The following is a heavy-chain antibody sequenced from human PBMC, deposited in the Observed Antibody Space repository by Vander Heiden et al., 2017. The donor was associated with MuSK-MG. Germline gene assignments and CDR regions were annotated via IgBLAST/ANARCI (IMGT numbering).Heavy chain of an antibody. J-gene: IGHJ5*02. Sequence: QVQLQESGPGLVKPSETLSLTCAVSGLSIISNNWWTWFRQPPGKGLEWIAEIYHSGRTTYNPSLKSRVTIAVDKPNNQFSLKLGLVTAADTAVYYCARILGGCSATSCYLATWGQGTLVTVSS. CDR2: IYHSGRT. CDR3: ARILGGCSATSCYLAT. D-gene: IGHD2-2*01. V-gene: IGHV4-4*02. CDR1: GLSIISNNW.